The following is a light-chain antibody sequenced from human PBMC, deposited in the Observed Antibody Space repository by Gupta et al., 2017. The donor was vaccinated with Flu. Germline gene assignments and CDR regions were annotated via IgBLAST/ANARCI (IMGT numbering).Light chain of an antibody. V-gene: IGLV2-14*01. CDR2: EVT. CDR1: SSYVGGYNY. J-gene: IGLJ2*01. CDR3: SSYTSTTTLI. Sequence: QSALTQPASVSGSPGQSITISFTGTSSYVGGYNYVSWYQLQPGKAPKLMMYEVTYRPSGISKSCSGSKSGNTASQTIYGLDDYYCSSYTSTTTLIFGGGTKLTVL.